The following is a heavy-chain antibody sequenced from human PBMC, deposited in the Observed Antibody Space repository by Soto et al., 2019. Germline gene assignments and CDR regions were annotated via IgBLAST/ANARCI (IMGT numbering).Heavy chain of an antibody. J-gene: IGHJ4*02. V-gene: IGHV1-18*01. Sequence: ASVKVSCKASGYTFTSYGISWVRQAPGQGLEWMGWISAYNGNTNYAQKLQGRVTMTTDTSTSTAYMELRSLRSDDTAVYYCARDSVELTTVTPFDYWGQGTLVTVSS. CDR1: GYTFTSYG. CDR2: ISAYNGNT. D-gene: IGHD4-17*01. CDR3: ARDSVELTTVTPFDY.